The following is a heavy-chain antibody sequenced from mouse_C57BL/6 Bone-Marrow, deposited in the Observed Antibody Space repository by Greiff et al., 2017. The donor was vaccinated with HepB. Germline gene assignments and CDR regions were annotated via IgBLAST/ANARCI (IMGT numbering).Heavy chain of an antibody. D-gene: IGHD4-1*01. CDR1: GYTFTSYD. Sequence: QVQLQQSGPELVKPGASVKLSCKASGYTFTSYDINWVKQRPGQGLEWIGWIYPRDGSTKYNEKFKGKATLTVGTSSSTAYMELHSLTSEDSAVYFCARQKGGTYWYFDVWGTGTTVTVSS. CDR3: ARQKGGTYWYFDV. V-gene: IGHV1-85*01. CDR2: IYPRDGST. J-gene: IGHJ1*03.